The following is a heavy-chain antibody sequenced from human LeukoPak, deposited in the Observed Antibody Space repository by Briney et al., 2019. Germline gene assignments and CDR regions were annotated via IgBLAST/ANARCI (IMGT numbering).Heavy chain of an antibody. J-gene: IGHJ4*02. Sequence: PSETLSLTCIVSGASISSYYWSWIRQPAGKGLEWIGRIYTSGSANYNPSLKGRVTMSLDTSKSEVSLTLNSVTVADTATYYCARDDVDTPRLDYWGRGILVTVSS. CDR3: ARDDVDTPRLDY. CDR2: IYTSGSA. CDR1: GASISSYY. D-gene: IGHD5-18*01. V-gene: IGHV4-4*07.